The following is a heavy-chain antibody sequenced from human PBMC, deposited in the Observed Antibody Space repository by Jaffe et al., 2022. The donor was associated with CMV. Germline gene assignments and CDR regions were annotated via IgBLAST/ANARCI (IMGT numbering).Heavy chain of an antibody. D-gene: IGHD1-26*01. CDR3: ARDIGSRGQWELRWGWGCDY. CDR2: ISAYNGNT. J-gene: IGHJ4*02. V-gene: IGHV1-18*01. Sequence: QVQLVQSGAEVKKPGASVKVSCKASGYTFTSYGISWVRQAPGQGLEWMGWISAYNGNTNYAQKLQGRVTMTTDTSTSTAYMELRSLRSDDTAVYYCARDIGSRGQWELRWGWGCDYWGQGTLVTVSS. CDR1: GYTFTSYG.